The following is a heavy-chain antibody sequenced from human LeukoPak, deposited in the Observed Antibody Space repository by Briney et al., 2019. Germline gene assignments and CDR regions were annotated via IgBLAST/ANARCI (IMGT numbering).Heavy chain of an antibody. V-gene: IGHV4-34*01. D-gene: IGHD2-2*01. CDR3: ARESPGQLREF. J-gene: IGHJ4*02. CDR2: IKHSGST. Sequence: ASETLSLTCAVYGGSFSGYYWSWIRQPPGKGLEWIGEIKHSGSTNYNPSLKSRVTISVDTSKNQFSLKLSSVTAADTAVYYCARESPGQLREFWGQGTQVTVS. CDR1: GGSFSGYY.